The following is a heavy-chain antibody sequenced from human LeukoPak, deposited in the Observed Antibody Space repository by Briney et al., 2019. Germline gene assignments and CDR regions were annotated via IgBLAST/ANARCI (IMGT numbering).Heavy chain of an antibody. V-gene: IGHV3-48*03. D-gene: IGHD1-26*01. Sequence: GGSLRLSCAASGFTFSSYEMNWVRQAPGKGLEWASYIRRSGTAIYYADSVKGRFTISRDDAKNSLYLQMNSLRAEDTAVYYCSRDKGSDGIDFWGQRTLVTVSS. CDR2: IRRSGTAI. CDR1: GFTFSSYE. J-gene: IGHJ4*02. CDR3: SRDKGSDGIDF.